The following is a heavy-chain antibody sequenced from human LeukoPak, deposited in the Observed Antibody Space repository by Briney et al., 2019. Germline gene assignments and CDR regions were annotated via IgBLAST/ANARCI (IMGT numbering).Heavy chain of an antibody. CDR3: ARVRRDGYNLDY. CDR1: GYTFTGYY. Sequence: ASVKVSRKASGYTFTGYYMHWVRQAPGQGLEWMGWINPNSGGTNYAQKFQGRVTMTRDTSISTAYMELSRLRSDDTAVYYCARVRRDGYNLDYWGQGTLVTVSS. V-gene: IGHV1-2*02. D-gene: IGHD5-24*01. J-gene: IGHJ4*02. CDR2: INPNSGGT.